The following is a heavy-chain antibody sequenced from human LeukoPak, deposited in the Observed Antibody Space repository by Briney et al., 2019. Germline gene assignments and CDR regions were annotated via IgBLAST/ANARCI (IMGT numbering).Heavy chain of an antibody. CDR2: ITLSIIYI. CDR1: GFTFSSYS. CDR3: SSFVGGSGIRDY. Sequence: GGSLRLSYAASGFTFSSYSMNWVSQAPGKGVEGFSSITLSIIYIYSPHSFKSRFPISRDNANNSLYLQMHSLRAEDTAVYYCSSFVGGSGIRDYWGQGTLVTVSS. V-gene: IGHV3-21*01. J-gene: IGHJ4*02. D-gene: IGHD3-10*01.